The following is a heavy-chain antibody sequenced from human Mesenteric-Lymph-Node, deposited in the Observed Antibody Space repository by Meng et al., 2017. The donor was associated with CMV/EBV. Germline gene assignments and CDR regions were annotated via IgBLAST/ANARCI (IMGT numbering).Heavy chain of an antibody. J-gene: IGHJ4*02. CDR1: GGSISSSGYY. Sequence: SETLSLTCTVSGGSISSSGYYWGWIRQPPGKGLEWIGSISYSGSAFYNPSLMSRVTISADTSKNQFSLKLSFVTAADTAVYYCARATIFGVVRYYFDYWGQGTLVTVSS. D-gene: IGHD3-3*01. CDR3: ARATIFGVVRYYFDY. V-gene: IGHV4-39*07. CDR2: ISYSGSA.